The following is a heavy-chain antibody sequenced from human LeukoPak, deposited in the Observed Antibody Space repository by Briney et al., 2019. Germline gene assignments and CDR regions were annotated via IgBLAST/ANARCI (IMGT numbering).Heavy chain of an antibody. CDR3: AREASYDSSGYWTYYFDY. J-gene: IGHJ4*02. CDR2: ISGSGGST. V-gene: IGHV3-23*01. CDR1: GFTFSSYG. Sequence: PGGSLRLSCAASGFTFSSYGMSWVRQAPGKGLEWVSAISGSGGSTYYADAVKGRFTISRDNSKNTLYLQMNSLRAEDTAVYYCAREASYDSSGYWTYYFDYWGQGTLVTVSS. D-gene: IGHD3-22*01.